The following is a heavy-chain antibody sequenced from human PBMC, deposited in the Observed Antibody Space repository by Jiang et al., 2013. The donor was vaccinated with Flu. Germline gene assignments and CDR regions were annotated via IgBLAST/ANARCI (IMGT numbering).Heavy chain of an antibody. Sequence: GLVQPGGSLRLSCAASGFTFSSYGMHWVRQAPGKGLEWVAVIWYDGSNKYYADSVKGRFTISRDNSKNTLYLQMNSLRAEDTAVYYCARDWSIAVAGTRSYYYYGMDVWGQGTTVTVSS. CDR1: GFTFSSYG. J-gene: IGHJ6*02. D-gene: IGHD6-19*01. CDR3: ARDWSIAVAGTRSYYYYGMDV. CDR2: IWYDGSNK. V-gene: IGHV3-33*01.